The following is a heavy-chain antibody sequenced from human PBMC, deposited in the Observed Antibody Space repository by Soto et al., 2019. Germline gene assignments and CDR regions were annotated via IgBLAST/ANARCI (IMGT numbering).Heavy chain of an antibody. V-gene: IGHV3-7*01. J-gene: IGHJ2*01. D-gene: IGHD3-10*01. CDR2: IKEDGSEK. CDR1: GFIFSSYW. CDR3: ARDSHYGSGSYRYFDL. Sequence: EVQLVESGGGLVQPGGSLRLSCAASGFIFSSYWMSWVRQAPGKGLEWVANIKEDGSEKNYVDSVKGRFTISRDNAKKSLYLQMIRLRVDDTAVYYWARDSHYGSGSYRYFDLWGRGTLVTVSS.